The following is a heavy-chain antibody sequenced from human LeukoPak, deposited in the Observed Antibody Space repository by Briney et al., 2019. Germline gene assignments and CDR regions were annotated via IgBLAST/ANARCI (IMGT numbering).Heavy chain of an antibody. CDR2: IYHSGST. CDR3: ARVEGDYSDY. CDR1: GYSISSGYY. J-gene: IGHJ4*02. Sequence: SETLSLTCAVSGYSISSGYYWGWIRQPPGKGLEWIGSIYHSGSTYYNPSLKSRVTISVDTSKNQFSLKLSSVTAADTAVYYCARVEGDYSDYWGQGTLVTVSS. V-gene: IGHV4-38-2*01.